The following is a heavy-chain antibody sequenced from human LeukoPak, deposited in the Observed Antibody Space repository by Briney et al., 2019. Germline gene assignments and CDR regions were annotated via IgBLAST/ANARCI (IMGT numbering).Heavy chain of an antibody. V-gene: IGHV3-30*12. D-gene: IGHD3-22*01. CDR3: ARDHHPGYHDSFGFNWLDP. Sequence: PGGSLRLSCAASGFTFNSFGIHWVRQAPGKGLEWVAVIYYDGSNNFYSGSVKGRFTISRDNSKNTVFLQMSSLRAEDTAVYYCARDHHPGYHDSFGFNWLDPWGQGTLVSVSS. CDR1: GFTFNSFG. J-gene: IGHJ5*02. CDR2: IYYDGSNN.